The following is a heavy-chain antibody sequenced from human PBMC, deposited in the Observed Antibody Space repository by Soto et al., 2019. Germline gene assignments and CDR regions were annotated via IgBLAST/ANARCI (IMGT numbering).Heavy chain of an antibody. CDR2: IGTAGDT. CDR3: ARGSTIFGVVSENGMDV. V-gene: IGHV3-13*01. CDR1: GFTFSSYV. J-gene: IGHJ6*02. Sequence: EVQLVESGGGLVQPGGSLRLSCAASGFTFSSYVMHWVRQATGKGLEWVSAIGTAGDTYYPGSVKGRFTISRENAKNSLYLQMNSLRAGDTAVYYCARGSTIFGVVSENGMDVWGQGTTVTVSS. D-gene: IGHD3-3*01.